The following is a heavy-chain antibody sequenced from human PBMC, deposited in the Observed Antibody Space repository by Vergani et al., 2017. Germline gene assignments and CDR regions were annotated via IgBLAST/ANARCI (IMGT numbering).Heavy chain of an antibody. V-gene: IGHV3-30*18. J-gene: IGHJ4*02. CDR2: ISYDGSNK. CDR1: GFTFSSYG. D-gene: IGHD6-13*01. Sequence: QVQLVESGGGVVQPGRSLRLSCAASGFTFSSYGMHWVRQAPGKGLEWVAVISYDGSNKYYADSVKGRFTISSDNSKNTLYLQMNSLRAEDTAVYYCAKEEGIAAADYYFDYWGQGTLVTVSS. CDR3: AKEEGIAAADYYFDY.